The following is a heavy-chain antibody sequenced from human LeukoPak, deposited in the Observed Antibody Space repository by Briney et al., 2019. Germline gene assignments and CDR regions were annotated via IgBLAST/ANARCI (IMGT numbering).Heavy chain of an antibody. Sequence: GGSLRLSCAASGFTFSNFWMHWVRQASGKGLGGVSRISADGSDAVYADSVKGGFTISRDNAKNTVHLQMNNLRAEDTAVYYRARDRPHNWFDPWGQGTLVTVSS. CDR1: GFTFSNFW. J-gene: IGHJ5*02. CDR2: ISADGSDA. CDR3: ARDRPHNWFDP. V-gene: IGHV3-74*01.